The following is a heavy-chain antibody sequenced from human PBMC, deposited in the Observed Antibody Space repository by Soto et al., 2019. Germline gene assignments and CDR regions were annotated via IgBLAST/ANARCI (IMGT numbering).Heavy chain of an antibody. CDR2: INPSGGGT. CDR3: ARGPKLTDFGDRGYYGMDV. CDR1: GYTFSNYY. J-gene: IGHJ6*02. Sequence: QVHLVQSGAEVKKPGASVTFPCKASGYTFSNYYMHWVRQAPGQGLEWVGIINPSGGGTTYAQNFQGRVTMTRDTSTSTVYMDLNSLRSEDTAVYYWARGPKLTDFGDRGYYGMDVWGHGTTVTVSS. D-gene: IGHD4-17*01. V-gene: IGHV1-46*01.